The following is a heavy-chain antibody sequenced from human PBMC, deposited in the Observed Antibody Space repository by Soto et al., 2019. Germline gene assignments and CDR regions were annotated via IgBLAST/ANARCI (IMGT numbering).Heavy chain of an antibody. V-gene: IGHV3-23*01. CDR3: ANAITGTNDAFDI. CDR1: GFTFSSYA. J-gene: IGHJ3*02. D-gene: IGHD1-20*01. Sequence: GGSLRLSCAASGFTFSSYAMSWVRQAPGKGLEWVSAISGSGGRTYYADSVKGRFTLSRDNSKNTLYLQMNSLRAEDTAVYYCANAITGTNDAFDIWGQGTMVTVSS. CDR2: ISGSGGRT.